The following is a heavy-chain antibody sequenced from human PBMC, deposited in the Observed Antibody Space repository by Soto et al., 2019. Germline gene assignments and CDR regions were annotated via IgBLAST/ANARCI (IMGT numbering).Heavy chain of an antibody. J-gene: IGHJ4*02. CDR3: ARSDFWSGYYTDY. V-gene: IGHV4-30-4*08. Sequence: PSETLSLTCTVSGGSISSGDYHWSWIRQPPGKGLEWIGFVYYTGNTYYKPSLKSRVTISVDTSKNQFSLKLSSVTAADTAVYYCARSDFWSGYYTDYWGQGTLVTVSS. D-gene: IGHD3-3*01. CDR1: GGSISSGDYH. CDR2: VYYTGNT.